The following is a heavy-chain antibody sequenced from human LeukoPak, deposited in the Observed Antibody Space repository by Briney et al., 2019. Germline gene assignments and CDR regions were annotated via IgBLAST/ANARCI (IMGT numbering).Heavy chain of an antibody. D-gene: IGHD3-10*01. CDR2: MNPNSGNT. CDR3: ARSRPSRGGVPPNPMWFDP. Sequence: ASVKVSCKASGYTFTSYDINWVRQATGQGLEWMGWMNPNSGNTGYAQKFQGRVTMTRNTSISTAYMELSSLRSEDTAVYYCARSRPSRGGVPPNPMWFDPWGQGTLVTVSS. V-gene: IGHV1-8*01. J-gene: IGHJ5*02. CDR1: GYTFTSYD.